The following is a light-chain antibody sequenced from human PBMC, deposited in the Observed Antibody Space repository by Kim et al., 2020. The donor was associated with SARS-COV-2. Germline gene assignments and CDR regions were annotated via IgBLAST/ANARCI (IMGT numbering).Light chain of an antibody. V-gene: IGKV3-15*01. CDR2: GTS. Sequence: EIVMTQSPATLSVSPGERATLSGRASQSVSSNLAWHQQKPGQAPRLLIYGTSTRATGIPARFSGSGSGTEFTLTISSLQSEDFAVYHCQQYHNWPYTFGQGTKLEI. CDR1: QSVSSN. CDR3: QQYHNWPYT. J-gene: IGKJ2*01.